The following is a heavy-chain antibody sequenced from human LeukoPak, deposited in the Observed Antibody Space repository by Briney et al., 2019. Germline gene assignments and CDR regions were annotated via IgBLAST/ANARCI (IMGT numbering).Heavy chain of an antibody. CDR2: ISYDGSNK. CDR3: ARDNDYYGSGSYSWFDP. D-gene: IGHD3-10*01. CDR1: GFTFSSYA. Sequence: PGGSLRLSCAASGFTFSSYAMHWVRQAPGKGLEWVAVISYDGSNKYYADSVKGRFTISRDNSKNTLYPQMNSLRAEDTAVYYCARDNDYYGSGSYSWFDPWGQGTLVTVSS. V-gene: IGHV3-30-3*01. J-gene: IGHJ5*02.